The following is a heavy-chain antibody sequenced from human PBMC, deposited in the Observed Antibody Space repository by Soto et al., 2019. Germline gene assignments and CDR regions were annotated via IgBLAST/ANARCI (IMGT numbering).Heavy chain of an antibody. CDR3: AKSMALAAASPTDAFDI. Sequence: GASVKVSCKASGYTFTSYGISWVRQAPGQGLEWMGWISAYNGNTNYAQKLKGRVTMTRDTSTSTAYMELRSLRSEDTAVYYCAKSMALAAASPTDAFDIWGQGTMVTVSS. CDR2: ISAYNGNT. V-gene: IGHV1-18*01. D-gene: IGHD2-15*01. CDR1: GYTFTSYG. J-gene: IGHJ3*02.